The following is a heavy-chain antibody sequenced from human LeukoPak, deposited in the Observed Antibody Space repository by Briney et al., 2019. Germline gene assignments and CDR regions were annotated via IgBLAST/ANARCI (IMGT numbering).Heavy chain of an antibody. V-gene: IGHV3-15*01. D-gene: IGHD1-26*01. CDR2: IKSKTDGGKT. CDR3: TTGVVGATSFDY. Sequence: GGSLRLSCAASWFTFRNAWMIWVRQAPGKAREGVGRIKSKTDGGKTDYAAQVKGRFTISSDDSKNTLYLQMNSLKTEDPAVYYCTTGVVGATSFDYWGQGTLVSVSS. CDR1: WFTFRNAW. J-gene: IGHJ4*02.